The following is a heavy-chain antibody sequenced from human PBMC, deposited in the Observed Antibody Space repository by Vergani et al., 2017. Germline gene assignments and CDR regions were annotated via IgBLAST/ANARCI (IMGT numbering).Heavy chain of an antibody. CDR2: ISSSSSYI. J-gene: IGHJ4*02. D-gene: IGHD2-15*01. CDR3: AGGKGGEVVVAAIVLDY. V-gene: IGHV3-21*01. Sequence: EVQLVESGGGLVKPGGSLRLSCAASGFTFSSYSMNWVRQAPGKGLEWVSSISSSSSYINYADSVKGRFTISRDNAKNSLYLKMNSLRAEDTAVYYCAGGKGGEVVVAAIVLDYWGQGTLVSVSS. CDR1: GFTFSSYS.